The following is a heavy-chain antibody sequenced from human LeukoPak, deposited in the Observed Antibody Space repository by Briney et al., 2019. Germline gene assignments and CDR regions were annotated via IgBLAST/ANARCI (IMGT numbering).Heavy chain of an antibody. D-gene: IGHD2/OR15-2a*01. CDR1: GFTVSSNY. V-gene: IGHV3-53*01. CDR2: IYSGGST. J-gene: IGHJ3*02. CDR3: ARDLSRAFDI. Sequence: VGSLRLSCAASGFTVSSNYMSWVRQAPGKGLEWVSVIYSGGSTYYADSVKGRFTISRDNSKNTLYLQMNSLRAEDTAVYYCARDLSRAFDIWGQGTMVTVSS.